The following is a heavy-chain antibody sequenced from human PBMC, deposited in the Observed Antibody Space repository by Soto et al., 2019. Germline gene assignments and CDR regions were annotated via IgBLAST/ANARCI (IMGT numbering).Heavy chain of an antibody. CDR2: ISHTGNT. CDR3: ARGVLI. Sequence: QVQLQESGPGLVKPSQTLSLTCTVSGGSIRSGGYYWSWIRQHPGKGLEWIGYISHTGNTYYNPSRKSRAIISVDRSKNQFSRKLSSVTAADTAVYYCARGVLIWGQGTMVTVSS. J-gene: IGHJ3*02. V-gene: IGHV4-31*03. CDR1: GGSIRSGGYY.